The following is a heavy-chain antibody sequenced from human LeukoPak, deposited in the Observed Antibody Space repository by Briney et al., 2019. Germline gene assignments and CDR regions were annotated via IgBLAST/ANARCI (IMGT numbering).Heavy chain of an antibody. V-gene: IGHV3-23*01. Sequence: GGSLRLSCAACGFTFTTYAMSWVRQAPGKGLEWVSSVSGSGSHTYYADSVKGRFTISRDNSKITLDPQMHSLRAEDTALYYCAKEVLGGNYGDYAVDYWGQGTLVTVSS. CDR2: VSGSGSHT. J-gene: IGHJ4*02. D-gene: IGHD4-17*01. CDR1: GFTFTTYA. CDR3: AKEVLGGNYGDYAVDY.